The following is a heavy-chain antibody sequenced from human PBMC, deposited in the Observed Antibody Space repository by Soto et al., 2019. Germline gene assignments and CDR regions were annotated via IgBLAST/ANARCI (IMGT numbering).Heavy chain of an antibody. J-gene: IGHJ6*03. V-gene: IGHV1-8*01. Sequence: ASVKVSCKASGYTFTSYDINWVRQATGQGLEWMGWMNPNSGNTGYAQKFQGRVTMTRNTSISTAYMELSSLRSEDTAVYYCARAHVLRFLEWPKRVSYYYMDVWGKGTTVTVSS. CDR1: GYTFTSYD. CDR3: ARAHVLRFLEWPKRVSYYYMDV. CDR2: MNPNSGNT. D-gene: IGHD3-3*01.